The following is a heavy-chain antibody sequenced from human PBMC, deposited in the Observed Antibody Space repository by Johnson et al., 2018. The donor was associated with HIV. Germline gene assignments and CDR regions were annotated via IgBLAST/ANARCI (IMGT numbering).Heavy chain of an antibody. CDR2: ISYDGSNK. CDR3: AGQLRAFDI. CDR1: GFTFSSYA. Sequence: QVQLVESGGGVVQPGRSLRLSCAASGFTFSSYAMHWVRQAPGKGLEWVAVISYDGSNKYYADSVQGRFTISRDNSMHTMYLQMNSLRAEDTAVYYCAGQLRAFDIWGQGTMVTVSS. V-gene: IGHV3-30*04. D-gene: IGHD3-10*01. J-gene: IGHJ3*02.